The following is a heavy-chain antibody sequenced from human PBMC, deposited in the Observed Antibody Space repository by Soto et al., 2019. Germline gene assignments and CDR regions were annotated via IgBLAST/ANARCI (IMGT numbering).Heavy chain of an antibody. Sequence: ELQLVASGGGLVQPGGSLRLSCAASGFTVSNNYVRWVRQAQGKGLEGVSLIFSNGDTRYADSAKGRFTISRDSSSNTQYLQMNSLRVEDRAVYYCARDGTYNWVGGKGIHVTVSS. J-gene: IGHJ4*02. CDR3: ARDGTYNWV. CDR2: IFSNGDT. D-gene: IGHD1-1*01. V-gene: IGHV3-66*01. CDR1: GFTVSNNY.